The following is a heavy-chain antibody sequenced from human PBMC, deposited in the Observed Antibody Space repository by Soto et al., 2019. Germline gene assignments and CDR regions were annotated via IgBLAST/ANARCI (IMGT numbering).Heavy chain of an antibody. CDR3: ARRSTVPTQFDY. V-gene: IGHV3-48*03. J-gene: IGHJ4*02. D-gene: IGHD4-17*01. Sequence: GGSLRLSCAASGFTFSSYDINWFRQAPGKGLEWVSYISRSGRTMYYADSVKGRFTISRDNAKNSLYLQMNSLRVEDTAVYYCARRSTVPTQFDYWGQGTLVTVSS. CDR1: GFTFSSYD. CDR2: ISRSGRTM.